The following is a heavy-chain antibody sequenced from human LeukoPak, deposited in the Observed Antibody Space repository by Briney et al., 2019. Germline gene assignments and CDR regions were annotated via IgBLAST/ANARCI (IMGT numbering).Heavy chain of an antibody. V-gene: IGHV4-4*07. D-gene: IGHD3-3*01. Sequence: SETLSLTCTVSGGSISSYYWSWIRQPAGKGLEWIGRIYTSGSTNYNPSLKGRVTMSVDTSKNQFSLKLSSVTAADTAVYYCAKAFWSGYYFFAFDIWGQGTMVTVSS. CDR3: AKAFWSGYYFFAFDI. CDR2: IYTSGST. J-gene: IGHJ3*02. CDR1: GGSISSYY.